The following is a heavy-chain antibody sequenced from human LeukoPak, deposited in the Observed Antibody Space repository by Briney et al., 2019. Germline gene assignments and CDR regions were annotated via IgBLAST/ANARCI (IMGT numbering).Heavy chain of an antibody. J-gene: IGHJ4*02. CDR2: ISYDGSNK. Sequence: GGSLRLSCAASGFTFSSYAMHWVRQAPGKGLEWVAVISYDGSNKYYADSVKGRFTISRDNSKNTLYLQMNSLRAEDTAVYYCARDASDLAVPGNFDYWGQGTLVTVSS. CDR3: ARDASDLAVPGNFDY. CDR1: GFTFSSYA. D-gene: IGHD2-2*01. V-gene: IGHV3-30-3*01.